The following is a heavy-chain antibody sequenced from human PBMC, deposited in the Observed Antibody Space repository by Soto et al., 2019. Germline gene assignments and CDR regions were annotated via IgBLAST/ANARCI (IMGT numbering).Heavy chain of an antibody. CDR2: INVYNGNT. CDR1: GYTFTTYG. J-gene: IGHJ5*02. V-gene: IGHV1-18*01. CDR3: ARGVGSGIYYNQYNWFDP. D-gene: IGHD3-10*01. Sequence: QVQLVQSGGEVKKPGASVKVSCKASGYTFTTYGISWVRQAPGQGLEWMGWINVYNGNTKYAQKLQGRVTMTTDTSTSTDYMELRRLISDDTAVYYCARGVGSGIYYNQYNWFDPWGQGTMVTVSS.